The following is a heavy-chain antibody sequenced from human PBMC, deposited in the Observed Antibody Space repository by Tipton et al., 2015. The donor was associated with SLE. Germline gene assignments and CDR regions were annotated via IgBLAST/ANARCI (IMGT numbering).Heavy chain of an antibody. CDR3: ARGAGPITSFGNYYYYYYMDV. Sequence: QVQLVQSGPEVKKPGASAKVSCKASGYTFTSYYMHWVRQAPGQGLEWMGIINPSGGSTSYAQKFQGRVTMTRDTSTSTVYMELSSLRSEDTAVYYCARGAGPITSFGNYYYYYYMDVWGKGTTVTVSS. J-gene: IGHJ6*03. D-gene: IGHD3-16*01. CDR2: INPSGGST. CDR1: GYTFTSYY. V-gene: IGHV1-46*01.